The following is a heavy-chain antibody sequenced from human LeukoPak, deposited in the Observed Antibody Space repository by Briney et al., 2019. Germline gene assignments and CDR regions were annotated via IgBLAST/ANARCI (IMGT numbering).Heavy chain of an antibody. D-gene: IGHD2-15*01. CDR3: ASEPRLEAATTAWFDP. V-gene: IGHV1-69*06. CDR1: GGTFSSYA. CDR2: IIPIFGTA. J-gene: IGHJ5*02. Sequence: SVKVSCKAFGGTFSSYAISWVRQAPGQGLEWMGGIIPIFGTANYAQKFQGRVTITADKSTSTAYMELSSLRSEDTAVYYCASEPRLEAATTAWFDPWGQGTLVTVSS.